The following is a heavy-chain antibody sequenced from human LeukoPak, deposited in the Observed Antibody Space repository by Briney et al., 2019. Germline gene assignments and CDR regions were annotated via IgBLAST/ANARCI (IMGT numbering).Heavy chain of an antibody. CDR2: IRYDGSNK. CDR3: ANLGGVVVPAAINNWFDP. J-gene: IGHJ5*02. D-gene: IGHD2-2*01. V-gene: IGHV3-30*02. CDR1: GFTLSSYG. Sequence: PGGSLRLSCAASGFTLSSYGMHWVRQAPGKGLEWGAFIRYDGSNKYYADSVKGRFTISRDNSKNTLYLQMNSLRAEDTAVYYCANLGGVVVPAAINNWFDPWGQGTLVTVSS.